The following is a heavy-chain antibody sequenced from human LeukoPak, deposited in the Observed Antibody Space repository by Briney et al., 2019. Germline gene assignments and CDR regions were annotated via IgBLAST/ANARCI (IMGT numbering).Heavy chain of an antibody. D-gene: IGHD3-22*01. V-gene: IGHV3-21*01. CDR3: ARAHYDSTNWFDP. J-gene: IGHJ5*02. CDR1: GFTFSTYS. CDR2: IAGSSTYI. Sequence: GGSLRLSCAASGFTFSTYSMNWVRQAPGKGLEWVSFIAGSSTYIYYADSVKGRFTISRDNAKNSLYLQMNSLRAEDTAVYYCARAHYDSTNWFDPWGQGTLVTVST.